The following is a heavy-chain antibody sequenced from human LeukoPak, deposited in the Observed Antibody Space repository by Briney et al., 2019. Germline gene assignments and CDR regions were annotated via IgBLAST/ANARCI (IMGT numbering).Heavy chain of an antibody. Sequence: GGSLRLSCAASGFSFSTSWMTWVAQAPGKGLEWLANMNEDGSVRNYLDSVKVRFTISRENARNSLYLQMNSLRAEDTAVYYCTWDKGYNWFDPWGQETLVTVSS. CDR1: GFSFSTSW. CDR3: TWDKGYNWFDP. J-gene: IGHJ5*02. CDR2: MNEDGSVR. V-gene: IGHV3-7*04.